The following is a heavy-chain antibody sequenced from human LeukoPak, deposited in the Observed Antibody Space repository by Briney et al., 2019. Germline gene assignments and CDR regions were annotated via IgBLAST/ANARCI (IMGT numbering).Heavy chain of an antibody. J-gene: IGHJ4*02. CDR2: IIPIFGTA. Sequence: SVKVSCKASGGTFSSYAISWVRQAPGQGLEWMGRIIPIFGTANYAQKFQGRVTITTDESTSTAYMELSSLRSEDTAVYYCATGRADGRGVIGPDIHYFDYWGQGTLVTVSS. V-gene: IGHV1-69*05. CDR3: ATGRADGRGVIGPDIHYFDY. D-gene: IGHD3-10*01. CDR1: GGTFSSYA.